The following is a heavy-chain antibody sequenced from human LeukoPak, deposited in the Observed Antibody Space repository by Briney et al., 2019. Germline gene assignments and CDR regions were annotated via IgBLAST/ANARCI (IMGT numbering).Heavy chain of an antibody. CDR3: ARLGFLEWLSHAFDI. Sequence: PSETLSLTCAVYGGSFSGYYWSWIRQPPGKGLEWIGEINHSGSTNYNPSLKSRVTISVDTSKNQFSLKLSSVTAADTAVYYCARLGFLEWLSHAFDIWGQGTMVTVSS. J-gene: IGHJ3*02. V-gene: IGHV4-34*01. CDR2: INHSGST. CDR1: GGSFSGYY. D-gene: IGHD3-3*01.